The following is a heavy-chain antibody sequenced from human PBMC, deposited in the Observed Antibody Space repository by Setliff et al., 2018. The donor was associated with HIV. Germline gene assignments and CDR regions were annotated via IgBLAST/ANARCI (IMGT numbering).Heavy chain of an antibody. Sequence: SETLSLTCTVSGGSISSSSYYWGWIRQPPGQGLECIGSIYYSGSTYYNPSLKSRVTISVDTSKNQFSLQLNSVTAADTAVYYFARGGLWLPENPGGQETLVTVSS. CDR1: GGSISSSSYY. V-gene: IGHV4-39*01. D-gene: IGHD6-19*01. CDR3: ARGGLWLPENP. J-gene: IGHJ5*02. CDR2: IYYSGST.